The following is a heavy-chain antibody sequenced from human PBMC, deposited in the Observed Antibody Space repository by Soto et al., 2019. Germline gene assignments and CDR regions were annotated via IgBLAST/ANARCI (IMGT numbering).Heavy chain of an antibody. D-gene: IGHD6-13*01. CDR1: GDSVSSNIVT. V-gene: IGHV6-1*01. Sequence: QTLSLTCAISGDSVSSNIVTWDWIRQSPSRGLEWLGRTYYRSQWFNDYAVSVKSRMTINADTSKNQFSLQLNYVTPEDTAVDYCARLIGTSWFVGWGQGTPVTVSS. J-gene: IGHJ4*02. CDR2: TYYRSQWFN. CDR3: ARLIGTSWFVG.